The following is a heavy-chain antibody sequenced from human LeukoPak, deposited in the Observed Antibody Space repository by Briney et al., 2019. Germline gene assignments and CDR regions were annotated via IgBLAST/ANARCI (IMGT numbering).Heavy chain of an antibody. D-gene: IGHD3-22*01. CDR3: ARRAYYDSSGYYPASGYFDL. V-gene: IGHV4-4*09. J-gene: IGHJ2*01. CDR2: IYSNGIT. CDR1: GGSIFSYY. Sequence: SETLSLTCTVSGGSIFSYYFNWIRQPPGKGLERIGYIYSNGITSYNPSLRSRSTISIATSKNQFSLRLTSVTAADTATYYCARRAYYDSSGYYPASGYFDLWGRGTLVTVSS.